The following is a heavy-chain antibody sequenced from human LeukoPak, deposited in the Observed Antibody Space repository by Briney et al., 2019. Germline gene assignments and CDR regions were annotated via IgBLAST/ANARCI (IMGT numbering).Heavy chain of an antibody. CDR1: GYTLTELS. J-gene: IGHJ4*02. Sequence: EASVKVSCKVSGYTLTELSMHWVRQAPGKGLEWMGGFDPEDGETIYAQKFQGRVTMTEDTSTDTAYMELSSLRSEDTAVYYCATDRWDMVRGALYDYWGQGTLVTVSS. CDR2: FDPEDGET. D-gene: IGHD3-10*01. CDR3: ATDRWDMVRGALYDY. V-gene: IGHV1-24*01.